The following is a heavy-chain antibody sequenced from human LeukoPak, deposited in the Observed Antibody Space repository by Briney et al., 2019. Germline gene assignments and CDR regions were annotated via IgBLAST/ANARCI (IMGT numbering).Heavy chain of an antibody. V-gene: IGHV5-51*01. D-gene: IGHD6-6*01. Sequence: GESLKISCKGSGYSFPNYWIAWVRQMPGKGLEWMGIIYPGDSDTRYSPSFQGQVTFSADKSITTAYLQWSRLQASDTAMYYCARQYINSSPFDYWAQGTLVTVSS. CDR3: ARQYINSSPFDY. J-gene: IGHJ4*02. CDR1: GYSFPNYW. CDR2: IYPGDSDT.